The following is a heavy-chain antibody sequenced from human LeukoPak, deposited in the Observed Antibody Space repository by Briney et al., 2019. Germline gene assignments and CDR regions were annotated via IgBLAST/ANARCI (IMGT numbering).Heavy chain of an antibody. D-gene: IGHD3-10*01. CDR3: ARGDLYGSGSYYNRDYYYYGMDV. CDR1: GGSISSGGYY. J-gene: IGHJ6*02. V-gene: IGHV4-61*08. Sequence: SETLSLTCTVSGGSISSGGYYWSWIRQHPGKGLEWIGYIYYSGSTNYNPSLKSRVTISVDTSKNQFSLKLSSVTAADTAVYYCARGDLYGSGSYYNRDYYYYGMDVWGQGTTVTVSS. CDR2: IYYSGST.